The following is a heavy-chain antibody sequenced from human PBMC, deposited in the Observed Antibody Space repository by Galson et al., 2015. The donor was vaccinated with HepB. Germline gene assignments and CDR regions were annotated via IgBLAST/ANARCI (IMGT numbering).Heavy chain of an antibody. J-gene: IGHJ4*02. CDR2: FDPEDGET. CDR1: GYTLTELS. Sequence: SVKVSCKVSGYTLTELSMHWVRQAPGKGLEWMGGFDPEDGETIYAQKFQGRVTMTEDTSTDTAYMELSSLRSEDTAVYYCATCLAANYVWGSYRNNRWWNFDYWGQGTLVTVSS. V-gene: IGHV1-24*01. D-gene: IGHD3-16*02. CDR3: ATCLAANYVWGSYRNNRWWNFDY.